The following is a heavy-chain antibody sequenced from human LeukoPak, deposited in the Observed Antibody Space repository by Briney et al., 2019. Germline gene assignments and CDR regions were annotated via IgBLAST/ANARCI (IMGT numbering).Heavy chain of an antibody. V-gene: IGHV3-30*18. CDR3: AKEQREYTSRAVDY. D-gene: IGHD6-6*01. Sequence: PGGSLRLSCEGSGFTFSNFGMHWVRQAPGKGLEWVAVISYDGRTTYYVDSVKGRFTISRDNSKNTLYLQMNSLRSEDTAVYYCAKEQREYTSRAVDYWGQGTLVTVSS. CDR1: GFTFSNFG. CDR2: ISYDGRTT. J-gene: IGHJ4*02.